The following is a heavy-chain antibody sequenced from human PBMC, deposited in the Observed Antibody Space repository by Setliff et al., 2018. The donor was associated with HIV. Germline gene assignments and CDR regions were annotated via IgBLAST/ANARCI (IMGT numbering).Heavy chain of an antibody. CDR1: GFTFSSYE. D-gene: IGHD1-26*01. J-gene: IGHJ4*02. Sequence: HPGGSLRLSCAASGFTFSSYEMNWVRQAPGKGLEWVSYISTSGNRIHYADSVKGRFTISRDNAKNSLYLQMDSLRAEDTAVYYCAPLVGATGAPSYWGQGTLVTVS. CDR3: APLVGATGAPSY. CDR2: ISTSGNRI. V-gene: IGHV3-48*03.